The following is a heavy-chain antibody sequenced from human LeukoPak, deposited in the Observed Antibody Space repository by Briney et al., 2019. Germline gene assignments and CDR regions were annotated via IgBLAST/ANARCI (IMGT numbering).Heavy chain of an antibody. Sequence: GGSLRLSCAASGFTFSNYAMSWVRQAPGKGLEWVSTISGSGGSTYYADSVKGRFAISRDNSKNTLYLQMNSLRAEDTAVYYCAKVSSVVVVAATSDFDYWGQGTLVTVSS. CDR3: AKVSSVVVVAATSDFDY. CDR2: ISGSGGST. J-gene: IGHJ4*02. CDR1: GFTFSNYA. D-gene: IGHD2-15*01. V-gene: IGHV3-23*01.